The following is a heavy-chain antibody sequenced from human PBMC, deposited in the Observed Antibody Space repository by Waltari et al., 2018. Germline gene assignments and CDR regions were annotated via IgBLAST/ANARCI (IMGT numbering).Heavy chain of an antibody. CDR3: AKDRHYCSSTSCYGDAEYFQH. D-gene: IGHD2-2*01. J-gene: IGHJ1*01. V-gene: IGHV4-38-2*02. Sequence: QVQLQESGPGLVKPSETLSLTCAVSGYSISSGYYWGWIRQPPGKGLEWIGSIYHSGSTYYNPSLKSRVTISVDTSKNQFSLKLSSVTAADTAVYYCAKDRHYCSSTSCYGDAEYFQHWGQGTLVTVSS. CDR1: GYSISSGYY. CDR2: IYHSGST.